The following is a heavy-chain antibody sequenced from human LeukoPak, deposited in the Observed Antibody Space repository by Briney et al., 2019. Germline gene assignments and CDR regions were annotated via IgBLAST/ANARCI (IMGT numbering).Heavy chain of an antibody. D-gene: IGHD6-13*01. CDR3: ARVSSWYRYYFDY. CDR2: INSDGSST. V-gene: IGHV3-74*01. Sequence: PGGSLRLSCAASGFTFSSYWMHWVRQAPGKGLVWVSRINSDGSSTSYADSVKGRFTISRDNAKNTLYLQMNSLRAEDTAVYYCARVSSWYRYYFDYWGQGTLVTVSS. J-gene: IGHJ4*02. CDR1: GFTFSSYW.